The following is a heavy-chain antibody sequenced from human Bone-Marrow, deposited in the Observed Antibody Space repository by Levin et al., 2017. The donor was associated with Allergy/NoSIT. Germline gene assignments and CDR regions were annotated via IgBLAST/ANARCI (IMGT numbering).Heavy chain of an antibody. V-gene: IGHV4-31*03. CDR2: IYYSGST. D-gene: IGHD2-15*01. J-gene: IGHJ4*02. CDR3: AREGGGYCSGGSCPPDY. Sequence: NPSETLSLTCTVSGGSISSGGYYWSWIRQHPGKGLEWIGYIYYSGSTYYNPSLKSRVTISVDTSKNQFSLKLSSVTAADTAVYYCAREGGGYCSGGSCPPDYWGQGTLVTVSS. CDR1: GGSISSGGYY.